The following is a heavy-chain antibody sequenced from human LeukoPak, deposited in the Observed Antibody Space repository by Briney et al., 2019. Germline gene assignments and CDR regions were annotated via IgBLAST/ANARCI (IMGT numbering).Heavy chain of an antibody. Sequence: GGSLRLSCAASGFTFSSYAMHWVRQAPGKGLEWVAVISYDGSNKYYADSVKGRFTISRDNSKNTLYLQMNSLRAEDTAVYYWGRDPRRKVWGVFDYWGQGTLVTVSS. V-gene: IGHV3-30-3*01. J-gene: IGHJ4*02. CDR2: ISYDGSNK. CDR1: GFTFSSYA. D-gene: IGHD3-16*01. CDR3: GRDPRRKVWGVFDY.